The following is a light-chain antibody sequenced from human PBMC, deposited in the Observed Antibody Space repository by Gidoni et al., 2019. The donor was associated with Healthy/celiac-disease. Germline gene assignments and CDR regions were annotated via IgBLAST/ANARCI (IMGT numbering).Light chain of an antibody. J-gene: IGKJ1*01. CDR3: QQYNSWPPTST. V-gene: IGKV3-15*01. CDR1: HRVSSN. CDR2: GAS. Sequence: EIVMTQSPATRYVSQGARATLSSRASHRVSSNLDWYQHKPGQAPSLLIVGASTRPTGSPARLSGSGSGTEYTLTISSLQSEDFAVYYCQQYNSWPPTSTFXXXTKVEIK.